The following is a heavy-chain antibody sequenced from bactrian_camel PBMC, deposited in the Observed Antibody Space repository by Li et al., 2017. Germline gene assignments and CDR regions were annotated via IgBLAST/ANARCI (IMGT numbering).Heavy chain of an antibody. D-gene: IGHD1*01. CDR1: GLDVGRYC. Sequence: HVQLVESGGGSVQAGGSLRLSCSLSGLDVGRYCMGWFRQAPGKEREGVAMMSNVGDLPFYFDSVKGRFTISKDNAKNTVLLQMNSLMTEDTAMYFCAAGPCWINDALNKIRYNSWGQGTQVTVS. V-gene: IGHV3S63*01. CDR2: MSNVGDLP. CDR3: AAGPCWINDALNKIRYNS. J-gene: IGHJ4*01.